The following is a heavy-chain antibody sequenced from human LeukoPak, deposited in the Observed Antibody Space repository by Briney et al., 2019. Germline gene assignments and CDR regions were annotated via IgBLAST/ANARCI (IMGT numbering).Heavy chain of an antibody. Sequence: PGGSLRLSCAASGFTFTNYWMSWVRQAPGKGLEWVANIKADGSEKFYVDSVKGRFTISRDNAKNSLYLQMNSLRAEDTAVYYCARDMYYGSGTPMQYGLDVWGQGTTVTVSS. J-gene: IGHJ6*02. V-gene: IGHV3-7*03. D-gene: IGHD3-10*01. CDR1: GFTFTNYW. CDR2: IKADGSEK. CDR3: ARDMYYGSGTPMQYGLDV.